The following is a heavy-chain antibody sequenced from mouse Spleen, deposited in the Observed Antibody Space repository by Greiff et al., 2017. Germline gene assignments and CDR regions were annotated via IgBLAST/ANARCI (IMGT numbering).Heavy chain of an antibody. J-gene: IGHJ3*01. Sequence: EVKLVESGPDLVKPGASVKISCKASGYSFTGYSMNWVMQSHGKSLEWIGRINPYKGDTLYNQKFKGKATLTVDKSSSTAHMELRSLASEDSAVYYCARDYGSSLPWFAYWGQGTLVTVSA. V-gene: IGHV1-20*02. D-gene: IGHD1-1*01. CDR1: GYSFTGYS. CDR2: INPYKGDT. CDR3: ARDYGSSLPWFAY.